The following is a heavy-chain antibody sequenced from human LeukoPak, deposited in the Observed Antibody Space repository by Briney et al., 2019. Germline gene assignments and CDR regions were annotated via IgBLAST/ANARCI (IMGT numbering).Heavy chain of an antibody. CDR2: ISHDGSQR. V-gene: IGHV3-30*18. J-gene: IGHJ4*02. CDR3: AKGQNRNGGALAY. Sequence: GGSLRLSCAASGLTFSRFGMHWVRQAPGKGLDWVALISHDGSQRYYTDSVRGRFTISRDNSKNTLYLQMDSLRAEDTAVYYCAKGQNRNGGALAYWGQGTLVTVS. D-gene: IGHD3-16*01. CDR1: GLTFSRFG.